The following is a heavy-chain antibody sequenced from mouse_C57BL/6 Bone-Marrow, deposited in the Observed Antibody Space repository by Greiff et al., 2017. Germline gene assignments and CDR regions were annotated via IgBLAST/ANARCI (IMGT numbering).Heavy chain of an antibody. CDR2: INPSSGYT. D-gene: IGHD2-4*01. CDR1: GYTFTSYT. Sequence: QVQLQQSGAELARPGASVKMSCKASGYTFTSYTMHWVKQRPGQGLEWIGYINPSSGYTKYNQKFKDKATLTADKSSSTADMQLSSLTSEDAAVYYCARGGLQFAYWGQGTLVTVSA. V-gene: IGHV1-4*01. CDR3: ARGGLQFAY. J-gene: IGHJ3*01.